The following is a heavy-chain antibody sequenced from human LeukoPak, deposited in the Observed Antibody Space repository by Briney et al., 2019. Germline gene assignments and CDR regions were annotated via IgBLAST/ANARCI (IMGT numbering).Heavy chain of an antibody. D-gene: IGHD1-26*01. CDR1: GFTFSSYS. CDR2: ISSSSYI. V-gene: IGHV3-21*01. J-gene: IGHJ3*02. CDR3: LTVVETTIAAFDI. Sequence: GGSLRLSCAASGFTFSSYSMNWVRQAPGKGLEWVSSISSSSYIYNADSVKGRFTISRDNAKKTLYLQMNSLRVEDTAVYYCLTVVETTIAAFDIWGQGTMVTVSS.